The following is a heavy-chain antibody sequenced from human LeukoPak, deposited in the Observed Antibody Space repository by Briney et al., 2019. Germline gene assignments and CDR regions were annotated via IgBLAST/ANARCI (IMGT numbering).Heavy chain of an antibody. V-gene: IGHV4-61*08. CDR1: GGSISSGGYY. D-gene: IGHD1-26*01. J-gene: IGHJ3*02. CDR2: IYYSGST. Sequence: SETLSLTFTVSGGSISSGGYYWSWIRQPPGKGLEWIGYIYYSGSTNYNPSLKSRVTISIDTSKNQFSLKLSSVTAADTAVYYCARHQWVPAFDIWGQGTMVTVSS. CDR3: ARHQWVPAFDI.